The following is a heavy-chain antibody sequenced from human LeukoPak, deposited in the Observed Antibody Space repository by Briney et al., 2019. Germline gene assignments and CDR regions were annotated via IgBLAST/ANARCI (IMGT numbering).Heavy chain of an antibody. J-gene: IGHJ3*02. CDR2: ISGSGGST. V-gene: IGHV3-23*01. CDR1: GFTFSSYA. CDR3: ARERPRDSNTWPGDAFDI. Sequence: GGSLRLSCAASGFTFSSYAMSWVRQAPGKGLEWVSAISGSGGSTYYADSVKGRFTISRDNSKNTLYLQMNSLRAEDTAVYYCARERPRDSNTWPGDAFDIWGQGTMVTVSS. D-gene: IGHD3-22*01.